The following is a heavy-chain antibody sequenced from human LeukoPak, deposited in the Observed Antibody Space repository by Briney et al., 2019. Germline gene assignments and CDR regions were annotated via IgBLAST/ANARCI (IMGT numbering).Heavy chain of an antibody. CDR2: ISAYNGNT. CDR3: ARVAGYCGGDCDPDDY. CDR1: GYTFTSYG. J-gene: IGHJ4*02. D-gene: IGHD2-21*02. V-gene: IGHV1-18*01. Sequence: ASVKVSCKASGYTFTSYGISWVRQAPGQGLEWMGWISAYNGNTNYAQKLQGRVTMTTDTSTRTAYMELRSLRSDDTAVYYCARVAGYCGGDCDPDDYWGQGTLVTASS.